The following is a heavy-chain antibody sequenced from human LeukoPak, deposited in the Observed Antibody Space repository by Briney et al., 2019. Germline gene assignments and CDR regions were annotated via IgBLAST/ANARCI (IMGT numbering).Heavy chain of an antibody. J-gene: IGHJ4*02. Sequence: PGGSLRLSCAASGFTFTTYYMTWVRQAPGKGLEWLANISQDGRTKYYADSVEGRFAISRDNAINSVFLQMNSVRAEDTAGYYCARENWSNDYWGQGTLVTVSS. V-gene: IGHV3-7*01. CDR2: ISQDGRTK. D-gene: IGHD1-1*01. CDR3: ARENWSNDY. CDR1: GFTFTTYY.